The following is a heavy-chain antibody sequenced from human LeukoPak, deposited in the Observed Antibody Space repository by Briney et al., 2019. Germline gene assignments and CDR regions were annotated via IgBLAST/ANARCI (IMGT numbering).Heavy chain of an antibody. CDR3: VGDSRHVPAY. V-gene: IGHV3-48*04. CDR1: GFPLSSYS. J-gene: IGHJ4*02. CDR2: ISSSSTTI. Sequence: GGSLRLSCVASGFPLSSYSMNWVRQAPGKGLDWVSYISSSSTTIYYADSVKGRFTMSRDNAQNSLYLQMNSLRPEDTAFYYCVGDSRHVPAYWGQGILVTVSS.